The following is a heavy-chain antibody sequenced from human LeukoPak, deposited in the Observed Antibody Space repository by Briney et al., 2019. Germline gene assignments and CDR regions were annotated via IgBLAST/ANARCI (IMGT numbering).Heavy chain of an antibody. CDR2: ISYDGSNK. D-gene: IGHD5-18*01. CDR3: ARVDSDTAMVGYFAY. CDR1: GFTFSSCA. V-gene: IGHV3-30*04. Sequence: GGSLRLSCAASGFTFSSCAMHWVRQAPGKGLEWVAVISYDGSNKYYADSVKGRFTISRDNSKNTLYLQMNSLRAEDTAVYYCARVDSDTAMVGYFAYWGQGTLVTVSS. J-gene: IGHJ4*02.